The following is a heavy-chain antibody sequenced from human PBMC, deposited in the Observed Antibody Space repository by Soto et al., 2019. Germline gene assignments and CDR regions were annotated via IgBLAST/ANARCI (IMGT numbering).Heavy chain of an antibody. CDR1: GASIGSGHYC. CDR2: ICNSGST. J-gene: IGHJ4*02. V-gene: IGHV4-31*03. Sequence: PSETLSLTCSVSGASIGSGHYCWSWIRQVPGQGLEWIGYICNSGSTSYSSSLRSRATISIDNAENQFSLNLTSVTAADTAIYHCARVSAWQPEEGNYYFDTWGRGALVTVSS. CDR3: ARVSAWQPEEGNYYFDT. D-gene: IGHD3-10*01.